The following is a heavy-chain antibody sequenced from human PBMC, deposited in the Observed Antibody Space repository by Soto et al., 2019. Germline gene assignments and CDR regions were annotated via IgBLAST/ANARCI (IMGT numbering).Heavy chain of an antibody. D-gene: IGHD2-15*01. V-gene: IGHV3-23*01. CDR2: ISNSGGNT. Sequence: EGELLESGGGLVQPGGSLRVSCAASGFTFSNYAMSWVRQAPGKGLEWVSFISNSGGNTRYADSVKGRFTISRDYSKNTLFLQMNSLRPDDTAVYYCAKLASVYCRGGSCDPFDIWGKGTMVTVSS. CDR3: AKLASVYCRGGSCDPFDI. J-gene: IGHJ3*02. CDR1: GFTFSNYA.